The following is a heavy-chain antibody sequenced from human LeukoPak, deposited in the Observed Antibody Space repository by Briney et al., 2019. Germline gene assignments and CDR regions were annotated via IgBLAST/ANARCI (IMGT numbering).Heavy chain of an antibody. Sequence: GGSLRLSCAASRFTFSSYAMHWVSQAPGKGLEWVAVISYDGSNKYYADSVKGRFTISRDNSKNTLYLQMNSLRAEDTAVYYCARDGDSSGYYSSSGSFIDYWGQGTLLTVSS. J-gene: IGHJ4*02. D-gene: IGHD3-22*01. V-gene: IGHV3-30-3*01. CDR3: ARDGDSSGYYSSSGSFIDY. CDR2: ISYDGSNK. CDR1: RFTFSSYA.